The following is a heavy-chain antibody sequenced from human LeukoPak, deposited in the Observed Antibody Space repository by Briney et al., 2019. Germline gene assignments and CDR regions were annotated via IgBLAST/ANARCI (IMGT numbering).Heavy chain of an antibody. CDR1: GFTFSSYA. CDR3: ARQYCSGGSCYSIDY. Sequence: GGSLRLSCAASGFTFSSYAMHWVRQAPGKGLEWVAVISYDGSNKYYADSVKGRFTISRDNSKNTLYLQMNSLRAEDTAVYYCARQYCSGGSCYSIDYWGQGTLVTVSS. V-gene: IGHV3-30-3*01. D-gene: IGHD2-15*01. CDR2: ISYDGSNK. J-gene: IGHJ4*02.